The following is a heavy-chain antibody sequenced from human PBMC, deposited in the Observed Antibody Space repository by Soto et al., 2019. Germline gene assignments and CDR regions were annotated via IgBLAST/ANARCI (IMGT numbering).Heavy chain of an antibody. J-gene: IGHJ6*02. V-gene: IGHV4-31*03. CDR2: IYYTGTT. Sequence: QVQLQESGPGLVEASQTLSLTCTVSGATISSGGLYWSWIRQRPGKGLEWIGHIYYTGTTSYNPSLNSRVTISLDMSSNQFSLKLRSVTAADTAKYFCARDDSFYGEPGYGMNVWGQGTTVTVSS. D-gene: IGHD4-17*01. CDR1: GATISSGGLY. CDR3: ARDDSFYGEPGYGMNV.